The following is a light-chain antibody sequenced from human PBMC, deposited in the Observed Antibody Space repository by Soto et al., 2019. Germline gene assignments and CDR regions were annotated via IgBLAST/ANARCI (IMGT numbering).Light chain of an antibody. J-gene: IGKJ4*01. CDR2: DAS. CDR3: QQRSNWPHT. CDR1: QTINIY. V-gene: IGKV3-11*01. Sequence: EIVLTQSPATLSLSPGERATLSCRASQTINIYLAWYQQKPGQAPRLRIYDASNRATGIPARFSGSGSGTDFTLTISNLEPEDFAVYYCQQRSNWPHTFGGGTKVDIK.